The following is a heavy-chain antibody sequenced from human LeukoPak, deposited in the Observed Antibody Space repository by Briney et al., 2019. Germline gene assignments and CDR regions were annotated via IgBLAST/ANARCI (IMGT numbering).Heavy chain of an antibody. D-gene: IGHD3-22*01. Sequence: GGSLRLSCLFSGFSFSDYAMSWVRRAPGKGLEWVSAITGSGQTKYYTDSVKGRFTMSRDNSKNTLYLQMNSLRDEDTAEYFCAKESLVVIESYFDNWGQGTLVLISS. CDR1: GFSFSDYA. J-gene: IGHJ4*02. V-gene: IGHV3-23*01. CDR3: AKESLVVIESYFDN. CDR2: ITGSGQTK.